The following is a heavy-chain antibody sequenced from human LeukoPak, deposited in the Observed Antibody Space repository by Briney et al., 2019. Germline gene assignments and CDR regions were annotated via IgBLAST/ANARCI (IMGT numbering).Heavy chain of an antibody. Sequence: SETLSLTCTVSGGSISSYYWSWIRQPPGKGLEWIGYIYYSGSTNYNPSLKSRVTISVDTSKKQFSLKLSSVTAADTAVYYCVRSVDYLGYYFDYWGQGTLVTVSS. D-gene: IGHD7-27*01. V-gene: IGHV4-59*01. J-gene: IGHJ4*02. CDR3: VRSVDYLGYYFDY. CDR1: GGSISSYY. CDR2: IYYSGST.